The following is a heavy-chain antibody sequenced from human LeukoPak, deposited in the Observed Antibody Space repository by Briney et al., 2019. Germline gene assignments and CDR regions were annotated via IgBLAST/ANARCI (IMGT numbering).Heavy chain of an antibody. CDR2: ISISGDST. Sequence: KPGGSLRLSCAASGFTFISYTMTWVRQAPGKGLQWVSSISISGDSTYYADSVKGRFTISRDNSKNTLYLQMNSLRADDTAVYYCANEIRPNDYWGQGTLVTVSS. V-gene: IGHV3-23*01. CDR3: ANEIRPNDY. J-gene: IGHJ4*02. CDR1: GFTFISYT.